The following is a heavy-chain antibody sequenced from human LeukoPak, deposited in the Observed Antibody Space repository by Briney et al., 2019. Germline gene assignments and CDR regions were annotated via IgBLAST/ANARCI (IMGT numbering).Heavy chain of an antibody. V-gene: IGHV6-1*01. J-gene: IGHJ4*02. CDR2: TYYRSKGYN. CDR1: GDGVSSNSAA. D-gene: IGHD1-26*01. CDR3: ARAPVGGGAYYFDY. Sequence: SQTLSLTSAISGDGVSSNSAAWDWIRQSPSRGLEWLGRTYYRSKGYNEYAVDVKSRITINSDKSKNQSSLQLNSVTPEDTAVYYCARAPVGGGAYYFDYWGQGTLVTVSS.